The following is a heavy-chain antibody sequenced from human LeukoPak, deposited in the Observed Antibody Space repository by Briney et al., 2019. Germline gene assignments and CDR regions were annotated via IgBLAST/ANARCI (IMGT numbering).Heavy chain of an antibody. CDR2: ITSDGSST. J-gene: IGHJ4*02. CDR3: AKDRVRSHYGGNYFDY. D-gene: IGHD4-17*01. V-gene: IGHV3-74*01. Sequence: GGSLRLSCAASGFIFSNYWMHWVRQVPGKGLVWVSRITSDGSSTSYADSVKGRFTISRDNSKNTLYLQMNSLRAEDTAVYCCAKDRVRSHYGGNYFDYWGQGTLVTVSS. CDR1: GFIFSNYW.